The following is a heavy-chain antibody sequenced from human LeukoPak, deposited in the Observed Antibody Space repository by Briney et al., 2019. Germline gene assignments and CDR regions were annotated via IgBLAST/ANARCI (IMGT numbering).Heavy chain of an antibody. Sequence: ASVKVCWKASGGTFSSYAISWVRQAPGQGLEWMGGIIPIFGTANYAQKFQGRVTITTDESTSTAYMELSSLRSEDTAVYYCASFSVRLTRPGYMDVWGKGTTVTVSS. CDR1: GGTFSSYA. D-gene: IGHD5/OR15-5a*01. J-gene: IGHJ6*03. CDR3: ASFSVRLTRPGYMDV. CDR2: IIPIFGTA. V-gene: IGHV1-69*05.